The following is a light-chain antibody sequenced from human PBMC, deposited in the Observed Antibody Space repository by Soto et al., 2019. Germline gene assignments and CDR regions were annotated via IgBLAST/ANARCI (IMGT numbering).Light chain of an antibody. Sequence: DIPLTQSPSSLFASEGDRVTITCRSSQNIRTFLNWYQQKVGEAPKLLIYAATSLHAGVPSRFSGTGSGTDFTLIIGSLQPEDFATYYCQQSYMSPETFGQGTRVE. CDR3: QQSYMSPET. CDR2: AAT. CDR1: QNIRTF. J-gene: IGKJ1*01. V-gene: IGKV1-39*01.